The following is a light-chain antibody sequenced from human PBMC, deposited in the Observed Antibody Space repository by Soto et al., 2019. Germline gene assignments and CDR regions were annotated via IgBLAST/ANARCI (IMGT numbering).Light chain of an antibody. CDR3: CSKAGTSTAV. CDR1: SSDVGRYDY. Sequence: LTQPRSVSGSPGQSVTISCTGTSSDVGRYDYVSWYQHHPGKAPKLLIYDVNKWPSGVPDRFSGSKSGNTASLSISGLQAEDEADYYCCSKAGTSTAVFGGGTKVNV. V-gene: IGLV2-11*01. J-gene: IGLJ2*01. CDR2: DVN.